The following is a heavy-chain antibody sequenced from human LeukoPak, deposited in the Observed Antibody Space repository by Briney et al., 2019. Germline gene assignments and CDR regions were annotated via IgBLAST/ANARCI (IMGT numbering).Heavy chain of an antibody. CDR3: AGRGEKFFSD. D-gene: IGHD3-16*01. Sequence: ASVKASCKAFGYRLIDYHMHWVRQAPGQGLEWMGEIDPKVDNTNYAQKFQDRVIMTRDTSTNTVFLELSNLRSEDTAVYYCAGRGEKFFSDWGQGTLVTVSS. J-gene: IGHJ4*02. V-gene: IGHV1-46*01. CDR1: GYRLIDYH. CDR2: IDPKVDNT.